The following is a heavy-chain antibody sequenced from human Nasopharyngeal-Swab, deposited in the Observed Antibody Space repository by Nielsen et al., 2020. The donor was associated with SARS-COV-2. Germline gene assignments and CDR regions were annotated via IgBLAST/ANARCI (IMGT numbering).Heavy chain of an antibody. CDR2: ISYDGSNK. V-gene: IGHV3-30*03. CDR3: ARDIYYDILTGYWED. J-gene: IGHJ4*02. D-gene: IGHD3-9*01. CDR1: GFTFSSYG. Sequence: GGSLRLSCAASGFTFSSYGMHWVRQAPGKGLEWVAVISYDGSNKYYADSVKGRFTISRDNAKNSLYLQMNSLRAEDTAVYYCARDIYYDILTGYWEDWGQGTLVTVSS.